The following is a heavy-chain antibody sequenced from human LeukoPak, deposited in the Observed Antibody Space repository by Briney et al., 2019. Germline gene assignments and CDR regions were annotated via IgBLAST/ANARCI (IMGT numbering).Heavy chain of an antibody. CDR3: ARDLAWGAFDY. V-gene: IGHV3-23*01. CDR2: ISPRGGGT. J-gene: IGHJ4*02. CDR1: GFTFSNHG. D-gene: IGHD7-27*01. Sequence: GGSLRLSCAASGFTFSNHGMNWVRQAPGKGLEWLSGISPRGGGTYYADSVKGRFIISRDDSKNTLSLQMNSLRVEDTAVYYCARDLAWGAFDYWGQGTLVTVSS.